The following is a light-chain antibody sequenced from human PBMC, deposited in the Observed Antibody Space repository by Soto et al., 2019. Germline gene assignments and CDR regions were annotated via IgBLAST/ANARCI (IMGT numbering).Light chain of an antibody. J-gene: IGLJ2*01. V-gene: IGLV1-40*01. CDR1: SSNIGAGYD. Sequence: QSVLTQPPSVSGAPGQRVTISCTGSSSNIGAGYDVHWYQQLPGTAPKLLIYGNSNRPAGVPDRFSGSKSGTSASLAITGLQDEDEADYYCQSYDSSLSGSNVVFGGGTQLTVL. CDR2: GNS. CDR3: QSYDSSLSGSNVV.